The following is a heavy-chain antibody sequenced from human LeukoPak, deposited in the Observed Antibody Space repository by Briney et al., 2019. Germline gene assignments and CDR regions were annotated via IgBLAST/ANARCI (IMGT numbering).Heavy chain of an antibody. V-gene: IGHV3-48*03. Sequence: GGSLRLSCAASGFYFSSYEMNWVRQAPGKGLEWVSYISSSGSTIYYADSVKGRFTISRDNAKNSLYLQMNSLRAEDTAVYYCARSSYYSSGWYFDYWGQGTLVTVSS. J-gene: IGHJ4*02. CDR1: GFYFSSYE. CDR3: ARSSYYSSGWYFDY. D-gene: IGHD6-19*01. CDR2: ISSSGSTI.